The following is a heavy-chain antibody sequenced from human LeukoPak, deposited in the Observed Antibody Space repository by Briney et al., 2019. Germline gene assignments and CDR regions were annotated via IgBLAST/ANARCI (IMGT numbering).Heavy chain of an antibody. CDR2: ISWNSGSI. J-gene: IGHJ4*02. V-gene: IGHV3-9*03. CDR3: AKAVVAVAGTGQAFDY. Sequence: GGSLRLSCAASGFTFDDYAMHWVRQAPGKGLEWVSGISWNSGSIGYADSVKGRFTISRDNAKNSLYLQMNSLGAEDMALYYCAKAVVAVAGTGQAFDYWGQGTLVTVSS. D-gene: IGHD6-19*01. CDR1: GFTFDDYA.